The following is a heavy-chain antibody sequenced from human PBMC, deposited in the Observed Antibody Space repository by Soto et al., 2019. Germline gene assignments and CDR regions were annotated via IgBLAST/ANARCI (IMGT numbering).Heavy chain of an antibody. V-gene: IGHV3-11*01. CDR3: ARLVVVAHPIPYYFDY. Sequence: QVQLVESGGGLVKPGGSLRLSCAASGFTFSDYYMSWIRQAPGKGLEWVSYISSSGSTIYYADSMKGRFTISRDNAKNSLYLQMNSLRAEDTAVYYCARLVVVAHPIPYYFDYWGQGTLVTVSS. CDR1: GFTFSDYY. D-gene: IGHD2-15*01. CDR2: ISSSGSTI. J-gene: IGHJ4*02.